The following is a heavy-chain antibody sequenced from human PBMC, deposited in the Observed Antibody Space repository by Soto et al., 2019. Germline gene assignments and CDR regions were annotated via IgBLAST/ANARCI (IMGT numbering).Heavy chain of an antibody. Sequence: QVQLQESGPGLVKPSQTLSLTCTVSGGSISSGGYYWSWIRQHPGKGLEWIGYIYYSGSTYYNPSRKSRVTIPVDTSKTQCSLKLSSVTAADTAVYYCARDLQARAFDIWGQGTMVTVSS. CDR3: ARDLQARAFDI. V-gene: IGHV4-31*03. CDR2: IYYSGST. CDR1: GGSISSGGYY. D-gene: IGHD6-6*01. J-gene: IGHJ3*02.